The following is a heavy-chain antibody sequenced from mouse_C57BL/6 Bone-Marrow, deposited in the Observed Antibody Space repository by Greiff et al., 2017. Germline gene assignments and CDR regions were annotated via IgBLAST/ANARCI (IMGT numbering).Heavy chain of an antibody. Sequence: VQLQESGPGLVQPSQSLSITCTVSGFSLTSYGVHWVRQSPGKGLEWLGVIWSGGSTDYNAAFISRLSISKDNSKSQVFFKMNSLQADDTAIYYCARKHVYYYGSSYAWFAYWGQGTLVTVSA. D-gene: IGHD1-1*01. J-gene: IGHJ3*01. CDR1: GFSLTSYG. V-gene: IGHV2-2*01. CDR3: ARKHVYYYGSSYAWFAY. CDR2: IWSGGST.